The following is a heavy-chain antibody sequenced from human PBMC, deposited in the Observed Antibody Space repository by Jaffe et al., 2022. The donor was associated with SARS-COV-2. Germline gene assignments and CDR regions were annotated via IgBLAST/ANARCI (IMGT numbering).Heavy chain of an antibody. CDR1: GFTFDDYA. CDR2: ISWNSGSI. J-gene: IGHJ5*02. D-gene: IGHD5-12*01. Sequence: EVQLVESGGGLVQPGRSLRLSCAASGFTFDDYAMHWVRQAPGKGLEWVSGISWNSGSIGYADSVKGRFTISRDNAKNSLYLQMNSLRAEDTALYYCAKGKWPHQYNWFDPWGQGTLVTVSS. CDR3: AKGKWPHQYNWFDP. V-gene: IGHV3-9*01.